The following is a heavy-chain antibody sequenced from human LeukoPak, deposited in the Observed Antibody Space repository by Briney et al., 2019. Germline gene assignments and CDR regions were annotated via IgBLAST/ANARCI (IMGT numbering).Heavy chain of an antibody. V-gene: IGHV3-21*01. CDR3: ARDLDNMGDY. J-gene: IGHJ4*02. CDR2: ISSSSSYI. CDR1: GFTFSSYS. D-gene: IGHD1-14*01. Sequence: GGSLRPSCAASGFTFSSYSMNWVRQAPGKGLEWVSSISSSSSYIYYADPVKGRFTISRDNAKNSLYLQMNSLRAEDTAVYYCARDLDNMGDYWGQGTLVTVSS.